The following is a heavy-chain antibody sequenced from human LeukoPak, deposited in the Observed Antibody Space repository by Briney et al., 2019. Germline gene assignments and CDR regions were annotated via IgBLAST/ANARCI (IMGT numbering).Heavy chain of an antibody. V-gene: IGHV1-8*01. CDR1: GYTFSSFD. CDR2: IYPNSDTT. Sequence: ASVKVSCKASGYTFSSFDLNWVRQATGQGLERMGWIYPNSDTTVSAQKFQGRLTLTRNTSTSTAYMELSSLTSDDTAVYYCVRSVAGQGYWGQGTLVTVSS. D-gene: IGHD6-19*01. J-gene: IGHJ4*02. CDR3: VRSVAGQGY.